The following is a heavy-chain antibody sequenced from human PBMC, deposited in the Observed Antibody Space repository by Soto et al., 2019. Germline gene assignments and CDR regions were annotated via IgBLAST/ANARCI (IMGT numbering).Heavy chain of an antibody. V-gene: IGHV3-23*01. Sequence: EVQLLESGGGLVQPGGSLRLSCAASGFTFSSSAMSWVRQAPGKGLEWVSAISASGGSAYYADYVKGRCTVSKDNSKNPLYLKMNSRRSEDTAVDYGAKDPGARYCSSFSCYAKRHYWGRGTLVTVSS. CDR2: ISASGGSA. J-gene: IGHJ4*02. CDR1: GFTFSSSA. D-gene: IGHD2-2*01. CDR3: AKDPGARYCSSFSCYAKRHY.